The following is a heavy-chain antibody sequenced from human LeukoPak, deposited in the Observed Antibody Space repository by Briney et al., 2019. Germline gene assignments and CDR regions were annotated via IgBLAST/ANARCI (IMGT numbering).Heavy chain of an antibody. CDR1: GGSLSGYY. D-gene: IGHD4-23*01. CDR2: INHSGST. CDR3: ARQGDGGRAFYY. J-gene: IGHJ4*02. V-gene: IGHV4-34*01. Sequence: SQTLSLTRAVYGGSLSGYYRSSIRQPPGKGLEWIGEINHSGSTNYNPSLKSRVSISVDTSKNQFSLRLTSVTATDTAVYYCARQGDGGRAFYYWGQGILVTVSS.